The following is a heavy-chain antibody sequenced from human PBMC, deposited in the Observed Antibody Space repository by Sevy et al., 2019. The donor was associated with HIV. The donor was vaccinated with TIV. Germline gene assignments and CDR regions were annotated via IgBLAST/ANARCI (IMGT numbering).Heavy chain of an antibody. V-gene: IGHV3-21*01. Sequence: GGSLRLSCAASGFTFSSYSMNWVRQAPGKGLEWVSSISSSSSYIYYADSVKGRFTIYRDKAKKSLYLRMNSLRAEDTAVYYCARDSRYYDILTGYRPTYGMDVWGQGTAVTVA. CDR2: ISSSSSYI. CDR3: ARDSRYYDILTGYRPTYGMDV. J-gene: IGHJ6*02. D-gene: IGHD3-9*01. CDR1: GFTFSSYS.